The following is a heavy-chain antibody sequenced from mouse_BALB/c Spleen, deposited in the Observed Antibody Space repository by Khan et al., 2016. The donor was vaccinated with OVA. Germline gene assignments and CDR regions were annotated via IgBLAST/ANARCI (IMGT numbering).Heavy chain of an antibody. V-gene: IGHV1S137*01. J-gene: IGHJ3*01. CDR1: GYTFTDFT. CDR2: ISTYYGDA. Sequence: VQLVESGAELVRPGVSVKISCKGSGYTFTDFTMHWVKQSHAKSLEWIGVISTYYGDATYNQKFKGKATMTVDKASSTAYMELARLTSEDSAIYYCTGGGGGNRFAYWGQGTLVTVSA. CDR3: TGGGGGNRFAY.